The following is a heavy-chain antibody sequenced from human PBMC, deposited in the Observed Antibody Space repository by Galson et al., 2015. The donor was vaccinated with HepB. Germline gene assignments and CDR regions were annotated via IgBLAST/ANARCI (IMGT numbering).Heavy chain of an antibody. CDR2: ISWSSTHR. CDR3: ARAPTMVRGRMDV. V-gene: IGHV3-21*01. Sequence: SLRLSCAASGFNLRDFSMNWVRQSPGKRLEWVASISWSSTHRFFADSMKGRFNISRDNAKNLLYLQISSLTAEDTAVYYCARAPTMVRGRMDVWGQGTTVTVSS. J-gene: IGHJ6*02. D-gene: IGHD3-10*01. CDR1: GFNLRDFS.